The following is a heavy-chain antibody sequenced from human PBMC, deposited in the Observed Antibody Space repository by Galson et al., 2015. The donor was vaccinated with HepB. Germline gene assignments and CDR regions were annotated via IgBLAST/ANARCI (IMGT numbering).Heavy chain of an antibody. CDR1: GGTFSSYA. Sequence: CKASGGTFSSYAISWVRQAPGQGLEWMGGIIPIFGTANYAQKFQGRVTITADESTSTAYMELSSLRSEDTAVYYCASPEIVGATGFDYWGQGTLVTVSS. J-gene: IGHJ4*02. V-gene: IGHV1-69*01. D-gene: IGHD1-26*01. CDR3: ASPEIVGATGFDY. CDR2: IIPIFGTA.